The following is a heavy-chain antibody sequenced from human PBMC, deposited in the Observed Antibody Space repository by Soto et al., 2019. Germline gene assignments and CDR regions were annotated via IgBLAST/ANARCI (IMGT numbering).Heavy chain of an antibody. J-gene: IGHJ4*02. CDR3: ARRHGSCFDY. CDR2: IYYSGST. V-gene: IGHV4-59*08. CDR1: GGSISSYY. Sequence: SETLSLTCTVSGGSISSYYWSWIRQPPGKGLEWIGYIYYSGSTNYNPSLKSRVTISVDTSKNQFSQKLSSVTAADTAVYYCARRHGSCFDYWGQGTLVTVSS.